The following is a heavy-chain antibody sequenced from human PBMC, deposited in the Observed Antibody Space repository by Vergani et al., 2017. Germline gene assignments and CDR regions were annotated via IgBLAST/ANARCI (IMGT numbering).Heavy chain of an antibody. Sequence: QAQLQQWGAGLLKPSETLSLTCAIYGGSFTDYWWTWIRQPPGKVLEWIGEIRHDGITHYSPSLKSRVTISLDTSTHQFSLNLRSVTAADTAVYYCAREGYFTNGVCFTLFDVWGQGALVTVSS. J-gene: IGHJ4*02. V-gene: IGHV4-34*01. CDR2: IRHDGIT. D-gene: IGHD2-8*01. CDR3: AREGYFTNGVCFTLFDV. CDR1: GGSFTDYW.